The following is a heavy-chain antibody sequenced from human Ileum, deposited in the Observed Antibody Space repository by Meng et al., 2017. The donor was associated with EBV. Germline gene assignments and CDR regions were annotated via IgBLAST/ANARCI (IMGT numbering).Heavy chain of an antibody. CDR2: MYDSENA. J-gene: IGHJ5*02. V-gene: IGHV4-61*03. D-gene: IGHD3-9*01. CDR1: GGHASSNDYH. Sequence: GQLTDLGPGLVKPSETLSLTCSFSGGHASSNDYHWSWIRQPPGKGLEWIGCMYDSENAKYNPSLNSRVTISIDTTRNHFVLKLTSVTAADTAVYYCAYYFVGRGGPGSWGQGTLVTVSS. CDR3: AYYFVGRGGPGS.